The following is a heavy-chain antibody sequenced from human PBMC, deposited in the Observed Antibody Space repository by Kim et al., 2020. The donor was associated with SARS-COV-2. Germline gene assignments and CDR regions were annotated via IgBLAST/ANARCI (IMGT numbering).Heavy chain of an antibody. CDR1: GYTFTSYY. CDR3: ARDLSLHYDFWSGYYTEDQEYYYGMDV. V-gene: IGHV1-46*01. Sequence: ASVKVSCKASGYTFTSYYMHWVRQAPGQGLEWMGIINPSGGSTSYAQKFQGRVTMTRDTSTSTVYMELSSLRSEDTAVYYCARDLSLHYDFWSGYYTEDQEYYYGMDVWGQGTTVTVSS. CDR2: INPSGGST. D-gene: IGHD3-3*01. J-gene: IGHJ6*02.